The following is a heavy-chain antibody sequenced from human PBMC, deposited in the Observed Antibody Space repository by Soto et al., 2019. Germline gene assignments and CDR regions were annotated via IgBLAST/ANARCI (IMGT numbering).Heavy chain of an antibody. D-gene: IGHD5-18*01. CDR2: ISGDNGQT. Sequence: QVQVVQSGPEVKKPGASVMVSCKASGYTFTSYGISWVRQAPGQGLEWMGWISGDNGQTTNGQKVRGRGTITTDTXTXTXXMELRSLISPDMGVYDCARDVGKQLWVEGLSALAVWRQGTTVTVSS. CDR3: ARDVGKQLWVEGLSALAV. CDR1: GYTFTSYG. V-gene: IGHV1-18*03. J-gene: IGHJ6*02.